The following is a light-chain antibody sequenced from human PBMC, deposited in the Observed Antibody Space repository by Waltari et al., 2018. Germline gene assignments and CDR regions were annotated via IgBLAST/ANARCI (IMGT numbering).Light chain of an antibody. Sequence: QSALTQTATVSGSPGQSITISCTGTTSDVAQSSLVSWYQQLPGKAPTLIIYDVNKRPSGVSNRFSGSKSGNTASLTISGLQAADEAYYYCCSYAGSAISVFGGGTKVTVL. J-gene: IGLJ3*02. V-gene: IGLV2-23*02. CDR3: CSYAGSAISV. CDR1: TSDVAQSSL. CDR2: DVN.